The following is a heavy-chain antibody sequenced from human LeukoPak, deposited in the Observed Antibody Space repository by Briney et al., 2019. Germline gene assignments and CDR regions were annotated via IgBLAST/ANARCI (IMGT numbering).Heavy chain of an antibody. Sequence: GESLKISCKGSGYSFTSYWIGWVRQMPGKGLEWMGIICPGDSDTRYSPSFQGQVTISADKSISTAYLQWSSLKASDTAMYYCARLPSRGGTAAGTGDLDYWGQGTLVTVSS. CDR3: ARLPSRGGTAAGTGDLDY. CDR2: ICPGDSDT. J-gene: IGHJ4*02. CDR1: GYSFTSYW. D-gene: IGHD6-13*01. V-gene: IGHV5-51*01.